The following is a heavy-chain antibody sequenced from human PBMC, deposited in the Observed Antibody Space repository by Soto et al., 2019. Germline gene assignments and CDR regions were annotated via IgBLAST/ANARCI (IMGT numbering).Heavy chain of an antibody. CDR1: GGSFSGYY. Sequence: QVQLQQWGAGLLKPSETLSLTCAVYGGSFSGYYWSWIRQPPGKGLEWIGEINHSGSTNYNPSLKSRVTITVDTSKNQFSLKLSSGTAADTAVYYCARGGIAAAGTHRHHSWYFDLWGRGTLVTVSS. D-gene: IGHD6-13*01. J-gene: IGHJ2*01. CDR2: INHSGST. CDR3: ARGGIAAAGTHRHHSWYFDL. V-gene: IGHV4-34*01.